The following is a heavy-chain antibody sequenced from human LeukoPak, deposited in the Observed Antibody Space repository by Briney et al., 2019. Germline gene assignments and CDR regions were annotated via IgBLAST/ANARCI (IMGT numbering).Heavy chain of an antibody. CDR3: ALLGYCSSTSCFDY. Sequence: PSETLSLTCTVSGGSISSSSYYWGWIRQPPGKGLEWIGSIYYSGSTYYNLSLKSRVTLSVDTSKNPFSLKLSSVTAADAAVYYCALLGYCSSTSCFDYWGQGTLVTVSS. V-gene: IGHV4-39*01. D-gene: IGHD2-2*01. CDR2: IYYSGST. J-gene: IGHJ4*02. CDR1: GGSISSSSYY.